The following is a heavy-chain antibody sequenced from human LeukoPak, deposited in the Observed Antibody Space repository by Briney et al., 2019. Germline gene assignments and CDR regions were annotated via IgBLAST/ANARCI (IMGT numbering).Heavy chain of an antibody. CDR3: ARDPGITTVRGAEFDY. CDR1: GFTFSRYW. D-gene: IGHD3-10*01. Sequence: GGSLRLSCAASGFTFSRYWMSWVRQAPGKGLEWVANIKQDGSEKNYVDSVKGRFTISRDNAKNSLYLQMNSLRAEDTAVYYCARDPGITTVRGAEFDYWGQGTLVTVSS. V-gene: IGHV3-7*03. CDR2: IKQDGSEK. J-gene: IGHJ4*02.